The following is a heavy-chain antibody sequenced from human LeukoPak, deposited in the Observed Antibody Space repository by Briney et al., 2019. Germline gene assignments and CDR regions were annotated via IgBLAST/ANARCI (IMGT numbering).Heavy chain of an antibody. J-gene: IGHJ4*02. CDR1: GGSIRSGGYS. CDR3: PRDVSAAGLAGY. D-gene: IGHD6-13*01. CDR2: IYYSGST. V-gene: IGHV4-30-2*01. Sequence: SETLSLTCAVSGGSIRSGGYSWIWIRQPPGKGLEWIAYIYYSGSTYYNPSLKSRVTILVDRSKNQFSLKLTSVTAADTAVYYCPRDVSAAGLAGYWGPGTLVTVSS.